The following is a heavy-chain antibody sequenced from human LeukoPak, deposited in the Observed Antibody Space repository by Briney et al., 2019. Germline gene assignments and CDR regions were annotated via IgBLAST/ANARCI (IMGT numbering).Heavy chain of an antibody. CDR1: GYTFTSYG. D-gene: IGHD6-19*01. V-gene: IGHV1-18*01. CDR2: ISAYNGNT. J-gene: IGHJ4*02. CDR3: ARGGPKRQWLNPYFDY. Sequence: ASVKVSCKASGYTFTSYGISWVRQAPGQGLEWMGWISAYNGNTNYAQKLQGRVTMTTDTSTSTAYMELRSLGSDDTAVYYCARGGPKRQWLNPYFDYWGQGTLVTVSS.